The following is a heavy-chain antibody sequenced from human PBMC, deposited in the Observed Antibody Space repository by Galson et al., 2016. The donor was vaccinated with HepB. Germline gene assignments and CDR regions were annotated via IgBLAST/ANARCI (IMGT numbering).Heavy chain of an antibody. Sequence: SETLSLTCAVYGGSFSGYYWTWIRQPPGKGLEWIGEINHSGSTNYNPSLKSRVTISVDMSKNQFSLNLSSVTAADTAVYFCARVPLRTAITKYYYYGVDVGGEGTSVTVSS. CDR3: ARVPLRTAITKYYYYGVDV. CDR1: GGSFSGYY. CDR2: INHSGST. V-gene: IGHV4-34*01. D-gene: IGHD4-11*01. J-gene: IGHJ6*04.